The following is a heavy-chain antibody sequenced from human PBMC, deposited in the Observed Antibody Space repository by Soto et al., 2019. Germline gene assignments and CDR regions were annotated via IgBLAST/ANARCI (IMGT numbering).Heavy chain of an antibody. V-gene: IGHV4-59*01. CDR3: ARDGILLGSYYEHYYGMDV. D-gene: IGHD1-26*01. CDR2: IYYSGST. Sequence: SETLSLTCTVSGGSISSYYWSWIRQPPGKGLEWIGYIYYSGSTNYNPSLKSRVTISVDTSKNQFSLRLSSVTAADTAVYYCARDGILLGSYYEHYYGMDVWGQGTTVTVSS. CDR1: GGSISSYY. J-gene: IGHJ6*02.